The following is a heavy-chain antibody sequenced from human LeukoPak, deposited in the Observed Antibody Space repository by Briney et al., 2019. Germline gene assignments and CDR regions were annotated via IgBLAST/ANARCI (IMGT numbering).Heavy chain of an antibody. D-gene: IGHD3-22*01. CDR2: ISYDGSNK. J-gene: IGHJ3*02. Sequence: GGSLRLSCAASGFTFSSYGMHWVRQAPGKGLEWVAVISYDGSNKYYADSVKGRFTISRDNSKNTLYLQMNSLRAEDTAVYYCAKGVGITMIVVANDAFDNWGQGTMVTVSS. V-gene: IGHV3-30*18. CDR1: GFTFSSYG. CDR3: AKGVGITMIVVANDAFDN.